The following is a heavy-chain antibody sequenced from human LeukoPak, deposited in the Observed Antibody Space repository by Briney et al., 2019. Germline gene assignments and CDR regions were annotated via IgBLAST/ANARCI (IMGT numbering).Heavy chain of an antibody. CDR2: INPNSGGT. J-gene: IGHJ4*02. CDR1: GYTFTGYY. V-gene: IGHV1-2*02. D-gene: IGHD3-3*01. CDR3: ARDHGTIFGVVIIYY. Sequence: ASVKVSCKASGYTFTGYYMHWVRQAPGQGLEWMGWINPNSGGTNYAQKFQGRVTMTRDTSISTAYMELSRLRSDDTAVYYCARDHGTIFGVVIIYYWGQGALVTVSS.